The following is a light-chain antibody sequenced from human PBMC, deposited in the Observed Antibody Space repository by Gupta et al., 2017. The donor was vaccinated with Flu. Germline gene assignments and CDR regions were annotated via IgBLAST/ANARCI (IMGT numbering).Light chain of an antibody. CDR2: GAS. Sequence: DFQMTQSPSSVSASFGDRVTITYWTSQSIDSDLTWYQQKPGKAPKLLIYGASSLESGVPSRFSGSGSGTDFTLAISSLQPDDVATYYCQQSHSTPLTFGQGTKVEI. CDR1: QSIDSD. J-gene: IGKJ1*01. CDR3: QQSHSTPLT. V-gene: IGKV1-39*01.